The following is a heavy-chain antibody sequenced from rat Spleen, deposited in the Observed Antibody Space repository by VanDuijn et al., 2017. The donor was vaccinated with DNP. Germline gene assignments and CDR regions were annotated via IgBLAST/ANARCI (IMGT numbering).Heavy chain of an antibody. J-gene: IGHJ2*01. V-gene: IGHV5-20*01. D-gene: IGHD1-4*01. CDR3: GGSDYPAITEGYFDY. Sequence: EVQLVESGGDLVQPGRSLKLFCAASGFTFSDYYMAWVRQAPTKDLEWVAYIRYDGGGTDIYYRDSVKGRFTISRDNAGNTLYLQMDSLRSEETAIYYCGGSDYPAITEGYFDYWGQGVMVTVSS. CDR2: IRYDGGGTDI. CDR1: GFTFSDYY.